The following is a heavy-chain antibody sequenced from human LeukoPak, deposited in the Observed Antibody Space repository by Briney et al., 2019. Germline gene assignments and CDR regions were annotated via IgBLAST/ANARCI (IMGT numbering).Heavy chain of an antibody. J-gene: IGHJ4*02. V-gene: IGHV1-2*02. Sequence: ASVTVSCKTSGYTFTDFFIYWVRQAPGQGLEWMGYINPNSGGTNYAQKFQCRVTVTRDTSISTVYMELSRLRSDDTAVYYCARDPGIAVSGKYLDYWGQGTLVAVSS. CDR2: INPNSGGT. D-gene: IGHD6-19*01. CDR1: GYTFTDFF. CDR3: ARDPGIAVSGKYLDY.